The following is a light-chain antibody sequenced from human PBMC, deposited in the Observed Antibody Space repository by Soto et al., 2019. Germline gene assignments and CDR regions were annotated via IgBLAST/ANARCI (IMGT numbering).Light chain of an antibody. CDR3: QQRHMWPIT. CDR2: DAY. J-gene: IGKJ5*01. CDR1: QSFRGL. V-gene: IGKV3-11*01. Sequence: EVVLTQSPVTLSLSPGERATLSCRASQSFRGLLAWYQQKPGQAPRLLIYDAYNRATDIPPRFSGSGSGTDFTLTIISLEPEDSAVYYCQQRHMWPITFGQGTRLEIK.